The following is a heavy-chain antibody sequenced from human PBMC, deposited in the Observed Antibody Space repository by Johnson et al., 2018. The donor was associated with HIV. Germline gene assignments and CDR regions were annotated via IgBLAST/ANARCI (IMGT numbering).Heavy chain of an antibody. V-gene: IGHV3-30*04. J-gene: IGHJ3*02. D-gene: IGHD1-26*01. CDR2: ISYDGSNK. Sequence: QMQLVESGGGVVQPGRSLRLSCAASGFTFSSYAMHWVRQAPGKGLEWVAVISYDGSNKYYADSVKGRFTISRDNSKNTLYLQMNSLRAEDTAVYYCAREGRVGATGPGPTLQDAFDIWGQGTMVTVSS. CDR1: GFTFSSYA. CDR3: AREGRVGATGPGPTLQDAFDI.